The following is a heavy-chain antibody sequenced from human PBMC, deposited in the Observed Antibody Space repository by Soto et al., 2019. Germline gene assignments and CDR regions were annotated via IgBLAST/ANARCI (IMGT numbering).Heavy chain of an antibody. CDR3: ARSSGYSYGYGYYFDY. V-gene: IGHV3-7*05. Sequence: GGSLRLSCAASGFTFSSYWMSWVRQAPGKGLEWVANIKQDGSEKYYVDSVKGRFTISRDNAKNSLYLQMNSLRAEDTAVYYCARSSGYSYGYGYYFDYWGQGTLVTVSS. D-gene: IGHD5-18*01. CDR1: GFTFSSYW. CDR2: IKQDGSEK. J-gene: IGHJ4*02.